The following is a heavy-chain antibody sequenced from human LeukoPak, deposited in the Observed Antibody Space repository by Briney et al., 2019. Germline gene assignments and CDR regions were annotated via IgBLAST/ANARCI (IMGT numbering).Heavy chain of an antibody. J-gene: IGHJ5*02. Sequence: PSETLSLTCTVSGGSISSSSYYWGWIRQPPGKGLEWIGEINHSGSTNYNPSLKSRVTISVDTSKNQFSLKLSSVTAADTAVYYCARQLGIAAASSWGQGTLVTVSS. V-gene: IGHV4-39*01. CDR3: ARQLGIAAASS. CDR2: INHSGST. CDR1: GGSISSSSYY. D-gene: IGHD6-13*01.